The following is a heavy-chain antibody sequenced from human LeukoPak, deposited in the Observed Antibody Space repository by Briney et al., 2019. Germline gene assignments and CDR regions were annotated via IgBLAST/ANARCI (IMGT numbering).Heavy chain of an antibody. CDR3: AKRSAESSGWFTD. CDR1: GFTFSIYA. V-gene: IGHV3-23*01. D-gene: IGHD6-19*01. Sequence: GSLRLSCAASGFTFSIYAMSWVRQAPGRGLEWVSATSGSGGYTYYADSVKGRFTISRDNSKNTLYLQMNSLRAEDTAVYYCAKRSAESSGWFTDWGQGTLVTVSS. J-gene: IGHJ4*02. CDR2: TSGSGGYT.